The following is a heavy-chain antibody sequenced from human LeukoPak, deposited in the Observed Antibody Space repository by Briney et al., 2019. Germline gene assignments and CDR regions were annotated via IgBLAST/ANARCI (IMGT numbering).Heavy chain of an antibody. CDR3: ARQEYCSGGSCYTWFDP. Sequence: GESLKISCKGSGYSFTNYWIGWVRQMPGKGLEWMGIIYPADSDIRYSPSFQGQVTISADKSISTAYLQWSSLKASDTAMYYCARQEYCSGGSCYTWFDPWGQGTLVTVSS. D-gene: IGHD2-15*01. J-gene: IGHJ5*02. CDR2: IYPADSDI. CDR1: GYSFTNYW. V-gene: IGHV5-51*01.